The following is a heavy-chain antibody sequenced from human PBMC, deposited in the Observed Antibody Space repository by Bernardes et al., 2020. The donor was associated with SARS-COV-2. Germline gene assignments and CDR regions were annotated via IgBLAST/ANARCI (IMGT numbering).Heavy chain of an antibody. Sequence: SVKVSCKASGRTFSSYTVISWVRQAPGQGLEWLGGIIPIFDTTDYAQKFQGRVTITADESTTTAYMELSSLRSEDTAVYYCASVSQTTTATYYFDYWGQGTLVTVSS. J-gene: IGHJ4*02. D-gene: IGHD4-17*01. CDR1: GRTFSSYT. V-gene: IGHV1-69*13. CDR3: ASVSQTTTATYYFDY. CDR2: IIPIFDTT.